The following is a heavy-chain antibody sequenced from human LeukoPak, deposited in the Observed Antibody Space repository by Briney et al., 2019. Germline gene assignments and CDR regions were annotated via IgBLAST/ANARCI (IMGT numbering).Heavy chain of an antibody. Sequence: GGSLRLSCAASGFTFSSYAMSWVRQAPGKGLEWVSAISGSGGSTYYADSVKGRFTISRDNSKNTLYLQMNSLRAEDTAVYYCAKNCGGPKILTGYLRMPCDYWGQGTLVTVSS. D-gene: IGHD3-9*01. V-gene: IGHV3-23*01. CDR1: GFTFSSYA. J-gene: IGHJ4*02. CDR3: AKNCGGPKILTGYLRMPCDY. CDR2: ISGSGGST.